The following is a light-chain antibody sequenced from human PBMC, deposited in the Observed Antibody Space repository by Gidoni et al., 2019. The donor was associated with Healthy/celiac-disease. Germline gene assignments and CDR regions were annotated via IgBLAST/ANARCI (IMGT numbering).Light chain of an antibody. J-gene: IGLJ3*02. CDR3: GTWDSSLSAGRV. Sequence: HSLLTQPPSVSPPPEYRVTMSCPGSSSNIGNTSVSWYQQLPGTAPKLLIHENNKRPAGIPDRCSGAKSGTSATLGITGLQTGDEADYYCGTWDSSLSAGRVFGGGTKLTVL. V-gene: IGLV1-51*02. CDR2: ENN. CDR1: SSNIGNTS.